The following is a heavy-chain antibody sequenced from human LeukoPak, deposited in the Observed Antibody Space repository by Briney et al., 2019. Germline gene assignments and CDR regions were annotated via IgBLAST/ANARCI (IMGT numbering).Heavy chain of an antibody. Sequence: PGGSLRLSCAASGFTFSSYSMNWVRQAPGKGLEWVSSISSSSSYIYYADSVKGRFTISRDNAKNTLYLQMNSLRAEDTAVYYCARARKYYSSSWYYFDYWGQGTLVTVSS. D-gene: IGHD6-13*01. J-gene: IGHJ4*02. CDR3: ARARKYYSSSWYYFDY. CDR1: GFTFSSYS. V-gene: IGHV3-21*01. CDR2: ISSSSSYI.